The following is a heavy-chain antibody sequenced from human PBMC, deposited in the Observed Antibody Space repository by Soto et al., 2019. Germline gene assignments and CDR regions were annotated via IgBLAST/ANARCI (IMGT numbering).Heavy chain of an antibody. CDR1: GGSINSSSYF. J-gene: IGHJ5*02. CDR2: IYYSGST. Sequence: PSETLSLTCSVSGGSINSSSYFWGWVRQPPGKGLEWIGSIYYSGSTYYNPSLRSRVTISVDTSKNQFSLKLSSVTAADTAAFYCARHYSSGSRNWFDPWGQGTLVTVS. V-gene: IGHV4-39*01. CDR3: ARHYSSGSRNWFDP. D-gene: IGHD6-19*01.